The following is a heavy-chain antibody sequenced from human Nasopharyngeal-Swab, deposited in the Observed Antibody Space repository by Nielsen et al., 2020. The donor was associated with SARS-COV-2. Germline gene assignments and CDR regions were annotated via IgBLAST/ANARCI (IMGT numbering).Heavy chain of an antibody. CDR3: AKGGGGGQQLVRYFDY. V-gene: IGHV3-30*18. CDR2: ISYDGSNK. Sequence: GESLKISCAASGFTFSSYGMHWVRQAPGKGLEWAAVISYDGSNKYYADSVKGRFTISRDNSKNTLYLQMNSLRAEDTVVYYWAKGGGGGQQLVRYFDYWGQGTLVTVSS. CDR1: GFTFSSYG. J-gene: IGHJ4*02. D-gene: IGHD6-13*01.